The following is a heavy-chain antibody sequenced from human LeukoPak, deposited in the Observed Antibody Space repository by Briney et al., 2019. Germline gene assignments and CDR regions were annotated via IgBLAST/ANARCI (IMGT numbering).Heavy chain of an antibody. Sequence: NSSETLSLTCAVYSGSFSGYYWSWIRQPPGKGLEWIGEINHSGRTTYNASLKSRVTISIDTSKNQFSLKLSSVTAADTAMYYCATTQDCSGGSCPLNWFDPWGQGTLVTVSS. J-gene: IGHJ5*02. D-gene: IGHD2-15*01. CDR3: ATTQDCSGGSCPLNWFDP. CDR1: SGSFSGYY. V-gene: IGHV4-34*01. CDR2: INHSGRT.